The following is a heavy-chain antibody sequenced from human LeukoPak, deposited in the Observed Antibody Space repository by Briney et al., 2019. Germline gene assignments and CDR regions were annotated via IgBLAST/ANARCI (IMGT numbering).Heavy chain of an antibody. CDR2: IYFIGST. D-gene: IGHD3-10*01. V-gene: IGHV4-59*01. CDR3: AGELWKPPYYYGMDV. CDR1: GGSISSYY. J-gene: IGHJ6*02. Sequence: SETLSLTCTVSGGSISSYYWTWIRQPPGKGLEWIGYIYFIGSTNYSPSLKSRATISLDTSKNQFSLRLNSVTAADTAVYYCAGELWKPPYYYGMDVWGQGTTVTVSS.